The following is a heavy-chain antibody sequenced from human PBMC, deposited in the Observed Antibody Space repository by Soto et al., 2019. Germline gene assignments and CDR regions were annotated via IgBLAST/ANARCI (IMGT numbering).Heavy chain of an antibody. J-gene: IGHJ4*02. Sequence: GASVKVSCKASGYIFTAYSMHWLRQAPGQGLEWMGWFNPNSGDTIYAQKFQGRITLTRDTSITTAYMELHSLTSDDTAVYYCAREASAVISLDYWGQGTLVTVS. CDR1: GYIFTAYS. D-gene: IGHD4-4*01. V-gene: IGHV1-2*02. CDR3: AREASAVISLDY. CDR2: FNPNSGDT.